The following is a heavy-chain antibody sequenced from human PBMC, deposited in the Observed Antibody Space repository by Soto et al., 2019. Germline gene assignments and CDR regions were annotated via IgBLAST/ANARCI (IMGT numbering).Heavy chain of an antibody. CDR3: ARVHCGGDCRPGEWFYYYGMDV. CDR2: ISPNSGGT. Sequence: ASVKVSCKASGYTFTSYAISWVRQAPGQGLEWMGWISPNSGGTNYAQKFQGRVTMTRDTSTSTVYMDMRSLTSDDTAVYYCARVHCGGDCRPGEWFYYYGMDVWGQGTTVTVSS. D-gene: IGHD2-21*01. CDR1: GYTFTSYA. V-gene: IGHV1-18*01. J-gene: IGHJ6*02.